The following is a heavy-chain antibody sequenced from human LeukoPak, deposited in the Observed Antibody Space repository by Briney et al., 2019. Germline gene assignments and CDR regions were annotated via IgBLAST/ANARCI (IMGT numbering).Heavy chain of an antibody. CDR1: GFTFRDYW. CDR3: ARWLELMRNFYW. V-gene: IGHV3-7*01. Sequence: GGSLRLSRGGSGFTFRDYWMRWVAQAPGKGLEGVANIKQDGSEKGYWEALKGRFTISGDNAKNSPYLQMNSLRAEDTAVYYCARWLELMRNFYWWGQGTLVNVSS. CDR2: IKQDGSEK. J-gene: IGHJ4*02. D-gene: IGHD5-24*01.